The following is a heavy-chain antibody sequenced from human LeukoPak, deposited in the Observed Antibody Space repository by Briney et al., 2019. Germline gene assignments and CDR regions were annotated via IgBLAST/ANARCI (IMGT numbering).Heavy chain of an antibody. CDR1: GFTFDSYG. CDR2: ISGSGVYT. D-gene: IGHD5-24*01. V-gene: IGHV3-23*01. J-gene: IGHJ3*02. CDR3: AKAVDLATISVDI. Sequence: GGTLRLSCAASGFTFDSYGMNWVRQAPGKGLEWVSGISGSGVYTYYADSVKGRFTISRDNSRNTLYLVMNSLRVDDTAVYYCAKAVDLATISVDIWGQGTMVTVSS.